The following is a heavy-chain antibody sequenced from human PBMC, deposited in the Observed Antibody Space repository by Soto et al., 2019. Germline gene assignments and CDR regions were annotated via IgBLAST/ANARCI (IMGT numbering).Heavy chain of an antibody. CDR1: GYTFSGYY. J-gene: IGHJ6*02. CDR3: ARSLTEGYCTITGCYTRPLYGMDV. V-gene: IGHV1-2*02. CDR2: INPNSGGT. Sequence: QEQLVQSGAEVKKPGASVKVSCKASGYTFSGYYIHWLRQAPGQGLGWMGWINPNSGGTNYAQKFQGRVTVTRDTPTSTAYMELSRLTSDDTAVYYCARSLTEGYCTITGCYTRPLYGMDVWGQGTTVTVSS. D-gene: IGHD2-2*02.